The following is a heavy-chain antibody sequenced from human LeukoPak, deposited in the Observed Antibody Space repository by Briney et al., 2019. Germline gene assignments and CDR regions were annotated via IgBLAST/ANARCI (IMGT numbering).Heavy chain of an antibody. Sequence: SETLSLTCAVYGGSFSGYYWSWIRQPPGKGPEWIGEINHSGSTNYNPSLKSRVTISVDTSKNQFSLKLSSVTAADTAVYYCARVHCTNGVCYTPYYYYYMDVWGKGTTVTVSS. CDR3: ARVHCTNGVCYTPYYYYYMDV. V-gene: IGHV4-34*01. J-gene: IGHJ6*03. CDR1: GGSFSGYY. D-gene: IGHD2-8*01. CDR2: INHSGST.